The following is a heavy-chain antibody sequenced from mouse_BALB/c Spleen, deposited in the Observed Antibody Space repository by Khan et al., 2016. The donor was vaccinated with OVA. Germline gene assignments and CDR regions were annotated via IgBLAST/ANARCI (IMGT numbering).Heavy chain of an antibody. CDR3: ARKKYGNSVSLDY. CDR2: IWSGGST. J-gene: IGHJ4*01. Sequence: QVQLKESGPGLVAPSQSLSITCTVSGFSLSRYSVHWVRQPPGKGLEWLGMIWSGGSTDYNSALKSRLSISKDNSKRQVFLKMNSLQTDDTAMYXCARKKYGNSVSLDYWRQGTSVTVSS. V-gene: IGHV2-6-4*01. D-gene: IGHD2-10*02. CDR1: GFSLSRYS.